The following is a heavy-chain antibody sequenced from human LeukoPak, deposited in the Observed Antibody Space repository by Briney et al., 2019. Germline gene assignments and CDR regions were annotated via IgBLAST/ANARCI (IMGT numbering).Heavy chain of an antibody. CDR1: EFTFSSYV. D-gene: IGHD3-3*01. Sequence: GGSLRLSCAASEFTFSSYVMAWVRQAPGKGLKWVSTITPGGGTYYADSVKGRFTISRDNSKNTLYLQMNSLRAEDTAVYYCAKDKPFWSGKNWFDPWGQGTLVTVSS. CDR2: ITPGGGT. J-gene: IGHJ5*02. CDR3: AKDKPFWSGKNWFDP. V-gene: IGHV3-23*01.